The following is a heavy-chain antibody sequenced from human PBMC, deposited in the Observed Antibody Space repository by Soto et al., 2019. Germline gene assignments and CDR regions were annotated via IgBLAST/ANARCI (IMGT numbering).Heavy chain of an antibody. D-gene: IGHD3-22*01. CDR2: FYHSGST. CDR3: ARIYWLRDSSGYHHPFDY. CDR1: NCSLDSREHD. Sequence: QVQLLDSGPGLVKPFQTLALTCTVSNCSLDSREHDWGWIRLFPGGGHESIGHFYHSGSTYYNPSLRSRASISNDLSKNQFFLELSSVTGADTAVYFCARIYWLRDSSGYHHPFDYWGQGTLVTVSS. V-gene: IGHV4-30-4*01. J-gene: IGHJ4*02.